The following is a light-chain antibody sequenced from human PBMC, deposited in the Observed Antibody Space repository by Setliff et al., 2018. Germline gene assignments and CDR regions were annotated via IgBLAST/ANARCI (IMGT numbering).Light chain of an antibody. Sequence: QSALAQPRSVSGSPGQSVSISCTGTSSDVGGSNYVSWYQQHPGRAPKLMIFDVYRRPSGVPDRFSGSKSGNTASLTISGLQAEDEADYYCCSYVGSHTLRVFGTGTKVTVL. CDR1: SSDVGGSNY. J-gene: IGLJ1*01. V-gene: IGLV2-11*01. CDR3: CSYVGSHTLRV. CDR2: DVY.